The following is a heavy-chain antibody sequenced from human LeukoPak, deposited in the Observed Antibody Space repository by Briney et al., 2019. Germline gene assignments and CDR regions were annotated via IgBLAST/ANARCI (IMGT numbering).Heavy chain of an antibody. J-gene: IGHJ4*02. D-gene: IGHD4-11*01. V-gene: IGHV4-39*01. CDR3: ARRGTVTTDRFDY. Sequence: PSETLSLTCTVSGGSISSSSYYWGWIRQPPGKGLEWIGSIYYSGSTYYNPSLKSRVTISVDTSKNQFSLKLSSVTAADTAVYYCARRGTVTTDRFDYWGQGTLVTVSS. CDR2: IYYSGST. CDR1: GGSISSSSYY.